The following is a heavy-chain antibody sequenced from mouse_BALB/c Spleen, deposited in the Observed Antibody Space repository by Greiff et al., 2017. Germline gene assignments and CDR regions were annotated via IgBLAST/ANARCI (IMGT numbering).Heavy chain of an antibody. CDR3: ARITKVVAGDY. J-gene: IGHJ2*01. CDR2: ISDGGSYT. D-gene: IGHD1-1*01. Sequence: EVKLMESGGGLVKPGGSLKLSCAASGFTFSDYYMYWVRQTPEKRLEWVATISDGGSYTYYPDSVKGRFTISRDNAKNNLYLQMSSLKSEDTAMYYCARITKVVAGDYWGQGTTLTVSS. V-gene: IGHV5-4*02. CDR1: GFTFSDYY.